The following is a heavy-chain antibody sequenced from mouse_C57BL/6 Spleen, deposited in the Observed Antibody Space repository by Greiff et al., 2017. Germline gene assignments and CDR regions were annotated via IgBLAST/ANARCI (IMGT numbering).Heavy chain of an antibody. D-gene: IGHD2-3*01. CDR2: IYWDDDK. J-gene: IGHJ1*03. CDR3: ARRCDGYHSYWYFDV. Sequence: QVTLKECGPGILQSSQTLSLTCSFSGFSLSTSGMGVSWIRQPSGKGLEWLAHIYWDDDKRYNPSLKSRLTISKDTSRNQVFLKITSVDTADTATYYCARRCDGYHSYWYFDVWGTGTTVTVSS. CDR1: GFSLSTSGMG. V-gene: IGHV8-12*01.